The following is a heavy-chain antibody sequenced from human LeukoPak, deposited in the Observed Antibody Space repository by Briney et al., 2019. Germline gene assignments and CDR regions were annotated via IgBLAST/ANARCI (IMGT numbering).Heavy chain of an antibody. Sequence: ASVKVSCKASGYTFTGYYMHWVRQAPGQGLEWMGWINPNSGGTNYAQKFQGRVTMTRDTSISTAYMELSRLRSDDTAVYYCAREGSRFGELLYYWGQGTLVTVSS. D-gene: IGHD3-10*01. CDR1: GYTFTGYY. J-gene: IGHJ4*02. V-gene: IGHV1-2*02. CDR3: AREGSRFGELLYY. CDR2: INPNSGGT.